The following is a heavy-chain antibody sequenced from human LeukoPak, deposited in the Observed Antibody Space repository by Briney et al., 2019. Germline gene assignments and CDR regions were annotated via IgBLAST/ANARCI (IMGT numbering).Heavy chain of an antibody. CDR3: ARRKVYYGSESYYITINWFDP. Sequence: SETLSLTCAVYGGSFSGYYWSWIRQPPGKGLEWIGEINHSGSTNYNPSLKSRVTISVDTSKNQFSLKLSSVTAADTAVYYCARRKVYYGSESYYITINWFDPWGQGTLVTVSS. CDR1: GGSFSGYY. J-gene: IGHJ5*02. V-gene: IGHV4-34*01. D-gene: IGHD3-10*01. CDR2: INHSGST.